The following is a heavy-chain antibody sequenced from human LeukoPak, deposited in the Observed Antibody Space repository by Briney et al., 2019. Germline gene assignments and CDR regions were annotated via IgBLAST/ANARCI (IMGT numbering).Heavy chain of an antibody. Sequence: SETLSLTCTVSGGSISSYYWSWIRQPPGKGLEWIGYIYYSGSTYYNPSLKSRVTISVDTSKNQFSLKLSSVTAADTAVYYCARVGYYGSARYYFDYWGQGTLVTVSS. D-gene: IGHD3-10*01. CDR3: ARVGYYGSARYYFDY. CDR2: IYYSGST. CDR1: GGSISSYY. J-gene: IGHJ4*02. V-gene: IGHV4-59*12.